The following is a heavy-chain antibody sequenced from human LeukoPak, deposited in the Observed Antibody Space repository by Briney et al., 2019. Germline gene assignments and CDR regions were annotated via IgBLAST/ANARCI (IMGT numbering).Heavy chain of an antibody. J-gene: IGHJ4*02. CDR1: GGTFSSYA. D-gene: IGHD5-18*01. CDR3: ARGGYSYGPDY. CDR2: IIPIFGTA. Sequence: GASVKVSCKASGGTFSSYAISWVRQAPGQGLEWMGGIIPIFGTANYAQKFQGRVTITTDKSTSTAYMELSSLRSEDTAVYYCARGGYSYGPDYWGQGTLVTVSA. V-gene: IGHV1-69*05.